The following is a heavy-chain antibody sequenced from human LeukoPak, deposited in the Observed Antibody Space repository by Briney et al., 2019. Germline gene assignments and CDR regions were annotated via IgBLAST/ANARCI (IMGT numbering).Heavy chain of an antibody. J-gene: IGHJ4*02. Sequence: PGGSLRLSCAASGFTFSDYYMSWIRQAPGKGLEWVSAISGSGGSTYYADSVKGRFTISRDNSKNTLYLQMNSLRAEDTAVYYCAKDLTLWFGAPNDYWGQGTLVTVSS. CDR2: ISGSGGST. CDR3: AKDLTLWFGAPNDY. CDR1: GFTFSDYY. V-gene: IGHV3-23*01. D-gene: IGHD3-10*01.